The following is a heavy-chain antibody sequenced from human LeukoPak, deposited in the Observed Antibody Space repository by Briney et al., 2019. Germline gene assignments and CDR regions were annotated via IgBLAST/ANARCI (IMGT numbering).Heavy chain of an antibody. D-gene: IGHD3-22*01. CDR2: IYYSGST. V-gene: IGHV4-59*08. CDR3: AKVSDRDSSGYYWGFEY. J-gene: IGHJ4*02. CDR1: AGSISGYY. Sequence: SSETLSLTCTVSAGSISGYYWSWIRQPPGKGLECIGYIYYSGSTNYNPSLKSRVTISVDTSRNQFSLKLTSVTAADTAVYYCAKVSDRDSSGYYWGFEYWGQGTLVTVSS.